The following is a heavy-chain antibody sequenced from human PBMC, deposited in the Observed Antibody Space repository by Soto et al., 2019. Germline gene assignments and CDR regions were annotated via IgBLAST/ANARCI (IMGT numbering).Heavy chain of an antibody. V-gene: IGHV3-30-3*01. J-gene: IGHJ4*02. Sequence: GGSLSLSCSASGFTNSTYTMHWVRQAPGKGLEWVAVISYDGNNKFYADSVKGRFTISRDNAKNTLYLQMNSLRAEDTAVYYCVRGEGGWETYWGQGTLVTVSS. CDR2: ISYDGNNK. CDR1: GFTNSTYT. D-gene: IGHD6-19*01. CDR3: VRGEGGWETY.